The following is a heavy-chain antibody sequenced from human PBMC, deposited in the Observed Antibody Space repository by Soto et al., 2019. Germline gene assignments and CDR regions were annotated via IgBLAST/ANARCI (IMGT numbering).Heavy chain of an antibody. J-gene: IGHJ4*02. CDR3: ARGGAYYYDSSGYY. CDR2: IYYSGST. D-gene: IGHD3-22*01. CDR1: GGSISSGDYY. V-gene: IGHV4-30-4*01. Sequence: QVQLQESGPGLVKPSQTLSLTCTVSGGSISSGDYYWSWIRQPPGKGLEGIGYIYYSGSTYYNPSLKSRVTISVDTSKNHFSLKLSSVTAADTAVYYCARGGAYYYDSSGYYWGQGTLVTVSS.